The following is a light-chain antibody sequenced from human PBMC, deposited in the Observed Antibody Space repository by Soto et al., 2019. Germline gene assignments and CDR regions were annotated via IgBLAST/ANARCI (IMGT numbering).Light chain of an antibody. CDR1: QSVSNW. V-gene: IGKV1-5*01. Sequence: DIQMTQSPSTLPASVGDRVTITCRASQSVSNWLAWYQQKSGKAPKLLIYDASSLQSGVPSRFSGSGSGTEFALTISSLQPDDFATYYCQQYYSYWTFGQGTKVDIK. J-gene: IGKJ1*01. CDR2: DAS. CDR3: QQYYSYWT.